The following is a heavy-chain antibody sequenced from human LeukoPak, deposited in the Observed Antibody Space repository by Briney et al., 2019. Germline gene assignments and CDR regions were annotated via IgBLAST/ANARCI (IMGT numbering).Heavy chain of an antibody. D-gene: IGHD6-19*01. CDR1: GFTFSSYA. Sequence: GGSLRLSCAASGFTFSSYAMHWGRQAPGKGLEWVAVISYDGSNKYYADSVKGRFTISRDNSKNTLYLQMNSLRAEDTAVYYCARTVAVAGDYWGQGTLVTVSS. J-gene: IGHJ4*02. CDR3: ARTVAVAGDY. V-gene: IGHV3-30-3*01. CDR2: ISYDGSNK.